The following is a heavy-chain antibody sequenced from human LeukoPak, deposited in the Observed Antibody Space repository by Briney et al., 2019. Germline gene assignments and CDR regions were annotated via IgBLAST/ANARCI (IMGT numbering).Heavy chain of an antibody. CDR1: GFTFTSSA. Sequence: RTSVKVSCKASGFTFTSSAMQWVRQARGQRLEWIGWIVVGGGNTNYARKFQERVTITRDMSASTAYMELSRLRSDDTAVYYCARFGVEDSSGWYDAFDIWGQGTMVTVSS. D-gene: IGHD3-22*01. J-gene: IGHJ3*02. CDR2: IVVGGGNT. V-gene: IGHV1-58*02. CDR3: ARFGVEDSSGWYDAFDI.